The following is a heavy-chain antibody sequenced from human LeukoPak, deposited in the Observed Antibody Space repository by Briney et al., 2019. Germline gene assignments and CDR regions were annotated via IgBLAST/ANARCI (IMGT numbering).Heavy chain of an antibody. CDR3: ARDVVAAAGTWDY. V-gene: IGHV4-4*07. Sequence: SGTLSLTCTVSGGSISSYYWSWIRQSAGKGLEWIGRIYPSGGTNYNPSLKSRVTMSIDTSKNQFSLKVNSVTAADTAVYYCARDVVAAAGTWDYWGQGTLVTVSS. CDR2: IYPSGGT. CDR1: GGSISSYY. D-gene: IGHD6-13*01. J-gene: IGHJ4*02.